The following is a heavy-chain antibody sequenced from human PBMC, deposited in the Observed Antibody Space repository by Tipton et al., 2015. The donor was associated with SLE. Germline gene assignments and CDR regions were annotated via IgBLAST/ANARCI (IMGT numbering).Heavy chain of an antibody. Sequence: TLSLTCTVSGGSISSGDYYWSWIRQPPGKGLEWIGEINHSGSTNYNPSLKGRVTISVDTSKNQFSLKLSSVTAADTAVYYCARGYCSGGSCSYWYFDLWGRGTLVTVSS. J-gene: IGHJ2*01. D-gene: IGHD2-15*01. V-gene: IGHV4-30-4*01. CDR3: ARGYCSGGSCSYWYFDL. CDR1: GGSISSGDYY. CDR2: INHSGST.